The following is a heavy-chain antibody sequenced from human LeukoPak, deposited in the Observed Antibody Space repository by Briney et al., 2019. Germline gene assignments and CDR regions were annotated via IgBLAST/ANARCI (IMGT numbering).Heavy chain of an antibody. Sequence: SETLSLTCTVSGGSISSTFNYWGWVRQPPGKGLEWIGEINHSGSTNYNPSLKSRVTISVDTSKNQFSLKLSSVTAADTAVYYCARGWRLYYYYMDVWGKGTTVTVSS. D-gene: IGHD2-21*02. CDR3: ARGWRLYYYYMDV. J-gene: IGHJ6*03. V-gene: IGHV4-39*07. CDR2: INHSGST. CDR1: GGSISSTFNY.